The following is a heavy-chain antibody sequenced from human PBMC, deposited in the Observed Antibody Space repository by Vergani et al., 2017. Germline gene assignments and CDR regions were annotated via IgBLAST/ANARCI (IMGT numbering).Heavy chain of an antibody. J-gene: IGHJ4*02. Sequence: EVQRVESGGGLVKPGGSLRLSCAASGFTFSSYSMNWVRQAPGKGLEWVSSISSRSTYTYYADSVKGRFTISRDNAKSSLYLQMNSLRADDTAVYYCARGYKYDNSGYYYYLPDYWGQGTLVTVSS. CDR2: ISSRSTYT. CDR1: GFTFSSYS. V-gene: IGHV3-21*01. D-gene: IGHD3-22*01. CDR3: ARGYKYDNSGYYYYLPDY.